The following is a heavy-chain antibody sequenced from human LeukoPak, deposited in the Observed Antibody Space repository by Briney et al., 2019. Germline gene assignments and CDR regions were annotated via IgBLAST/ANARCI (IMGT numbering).Heavy chain of an antibody. Sequence: SETLSLTCTVSGGSISSSSYYWGWIRQRPGKELEWIGSISYSGSTYYNPSLKSRVTISVDTSKNQFSLKLSSVTAADTAVYYCARPREEGTTGTTGWFDPWGQGTLVTVSS. V-gene: IGHV4-39*01. CDR2: ISYSGST. CDR3: ARPREEGTTGTTGWFDP. J-gene: IGHJ5*02. D-gene: IGHD1-1*01. CDR1: GGSISSSSYY.